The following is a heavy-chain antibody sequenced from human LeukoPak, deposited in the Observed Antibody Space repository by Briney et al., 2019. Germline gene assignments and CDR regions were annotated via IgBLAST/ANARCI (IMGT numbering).Heavy chain of an antibody. V-gene: IGHV3-30*18. Sequence: GGSLRLSCAASGFTFSSYGLHWVRQAPGKGLEWVAVISYDGSNKYYADSVKGRFTISRDNSKNTLYLQMNSLRTEDTAVYSCAKGHSGYLDYWGQGTLVTVSS. CDR3: AKGHSGYLDY. CDR1: GFTFSSYG. CDR2: ISYDGSNK. J-gene: IGHJ4*02. D-gene: IGHD3-22*01.